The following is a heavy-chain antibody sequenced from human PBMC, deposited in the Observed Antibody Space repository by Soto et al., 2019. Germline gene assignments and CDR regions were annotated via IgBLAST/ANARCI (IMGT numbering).Heavy chain of an antibody. CDR2: INPSGGST. CDR3: ARSPAEKGTYYAILTGYFALDGWFDP. D-gene: IGHD3-9*01. Sequence: ASVKVSCKASGYTFTSYYMHWVRQAPGQGLEWMGIINPSGGSTSYAQKFQGRVTMTRDTSTSTVYMELSSLRSEDTAVYYCARSPAEKGTYYAILTGYFALDGWFDPWGQGTLVTVSS. V-gene: IGHV1-46*01. J-gene: IGHJ5*02. CDR1: GYTFTSYY.